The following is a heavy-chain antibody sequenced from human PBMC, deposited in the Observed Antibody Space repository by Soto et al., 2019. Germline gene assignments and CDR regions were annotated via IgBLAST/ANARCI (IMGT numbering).Heavy chain of an antibody. D-gene: IGHD5-18*01. V-gene: IGHV1-69*12. CDR1: GGTFSSYA. Sequence: QVQLVQSGAAVKKPGSSVKVSCKASGGTFSSYAISWVRQAPGQGLEWMGGIIPIFGTADYAQKFQGRVTITADESTTTAYMELSSLRSEDTAVYYCATQGLPNYYYNGMDVWGQGTTVTVSS. CDR3: ATQGLPNYYYNGMDV. J-gene: IGHJ6*02. CDR2: IIPIFGTA.